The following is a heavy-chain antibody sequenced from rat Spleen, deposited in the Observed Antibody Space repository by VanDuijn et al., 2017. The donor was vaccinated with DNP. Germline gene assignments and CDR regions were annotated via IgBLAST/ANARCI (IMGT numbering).Heavy chain of an antibody. CDR1: GFTFSYYG. V-gene: IGHV5S13*01. CDR2: ISPSGGGT. Sequence: EVQLVESGGGLVQPGRSLKLSCAASGFTFSYYGMAWVRQAPKKGLEWVTSISPSGGGTYYRHSVKGRFTISRDNAKNTQYLQMDSLRSEDTATYYCARHVGGSYYYPDYWGQGVMVTVSS. J-gene: IGHJ2*01. CDR3: ARHVGGSYYYPDY. D-gene: IGHD1-12*02.